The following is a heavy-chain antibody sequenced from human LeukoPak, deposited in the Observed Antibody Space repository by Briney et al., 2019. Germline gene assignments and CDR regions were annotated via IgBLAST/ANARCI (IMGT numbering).Heavy chain of an antibody. D-gene: IGHD4-17*01. CDR2: IYYTGNT. Sequence: SETLSLTCTVSGGSINNYYWSWIRQPPGKGLEWIGYIYYTGNTKYNPSLKSRVTISLDTSMNRFSLKLNSVTAADTAVYYCARGPGVDYWGQGTLVTVSS. CDR1: GGSINNYY. V-gene: IGHV4-59*01. CDR3: ARGPGVDY. J-gene: IGHJ4*02.